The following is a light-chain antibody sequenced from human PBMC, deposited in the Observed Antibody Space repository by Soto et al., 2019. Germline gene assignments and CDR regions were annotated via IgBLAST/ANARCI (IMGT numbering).Light chain of an antibody. Sequence: QSALTQPPSVSAAPGQKVTISCSGGSSNTGNNYVSWYQQVPGTAPKLLIYDNNKRDPEIPDRFSASKSGTSATLVITGLQTGDEADYYCGTWDSSLSATVFGGGTKLTVL. CDR3: GTWDSSLSATV. J-gene: IGLJ2*01. CDR2: DNN. CDR1: SSNTGNNY. V-gene: IGLV1-51*01.